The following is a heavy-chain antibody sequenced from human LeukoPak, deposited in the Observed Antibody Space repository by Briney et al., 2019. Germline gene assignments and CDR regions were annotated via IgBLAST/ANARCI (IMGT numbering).Heavy chain of an antibody. V-gene: IGHV1-18*01. CDR3: ARERSIGTIGYYYGLDV. CDR2: ISGYNGNT. CDR1: GYTFTTYG. D-gene: IGHD4/OR15-4a*01. Sequence: GASVKVSCKASGYTFTTYGISWVRQAPGQGLEWMGWISGYNGNTNYAQKLQGRVTMTTDTPTNTAYMELRSLRSDDTAVYYCARERSIGTIGYYYGLDVWGQGTTVTVS. J-gene: IGHJ6*02.